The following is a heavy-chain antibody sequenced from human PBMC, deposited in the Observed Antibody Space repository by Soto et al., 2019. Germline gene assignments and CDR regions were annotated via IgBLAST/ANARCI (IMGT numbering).Heavy chain of an antibody. J-gene: IGHJ5*02. D-gene: IGHD2-15*01. CDR3: AKDRGPYCSGGICYPPSWFDP. V-gene: IGHV3-23*01. CDR1: GFTFSTYG. Sequence: GGSLRLSCAATGFTFSTYGMTWVRQAPGKGLEWVSSITGIDGRTYYADSVKGRFTISRDNPKNTLYLQMNNLRAEDTAMFYCAKDRGPYCSGGICYPPSWFDPWGQGTQVTVSS. CDR2: ITGIDGRT.